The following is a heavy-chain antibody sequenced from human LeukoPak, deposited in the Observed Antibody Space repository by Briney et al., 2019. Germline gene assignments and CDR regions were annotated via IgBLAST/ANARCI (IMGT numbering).Heavy chain of an antibody. CDR2: IYYSGST. CDR1: GGSISSSSYY. CDR3: ARLALVSDRFPDY. J-gene: IGHJ4*02. Sequence: SETLSLTCTVSGGSISSSSYYWGWIRQPPGKGLEWIGSIYYSGSTYYNPSLKSRVTISVDTSKNQFSLKLSSVTAADTAVYYCARLALVSDRFPDYWGQGTLVTVSS. V-gene: IGHV4-39*01. D-gene: IGHD2-8*01.